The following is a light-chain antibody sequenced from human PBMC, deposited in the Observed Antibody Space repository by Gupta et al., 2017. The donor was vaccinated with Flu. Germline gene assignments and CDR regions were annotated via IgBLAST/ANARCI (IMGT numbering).Light chain of an antibody. CDR3: HQEDTYPWT. V-gene: IGKV1-5*03. CDR2: VTS. CDR1: QNIRTW. J-gene: IGKJ1*01. Sequence: DIQMTQSPSTLAASVGDRVTITCRASQNIRTWLAWYQQKPGTAPKLLIYVTSTLELGVPSRFSGSGSGTEFTLTISGRQPDDFATYYCHQEDTYPWTFGQGTKVEIK.